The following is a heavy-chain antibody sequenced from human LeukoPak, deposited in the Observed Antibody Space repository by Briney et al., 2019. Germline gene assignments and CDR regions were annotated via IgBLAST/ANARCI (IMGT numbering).Heavy chain of an antibody. J-gene: IGHJ4*02. CDR3: ARISCSRSSCYGVYDY. CDR2: IRQNGSEK. CDR1: GFTFSDYW. V-gene: IGHV3-7*01. D-gene: IGHD2-15*01. Sequence: GGSLRLSCAASGFTFSDYWMTWVRQAPGKGLEWVANIRQNGSEKYHVDSVKGRFTISRDNAKNSVYLQMNSLRAEDTAVYYCARISCSRSSCYGVYDYWGQGSLVTVSS.